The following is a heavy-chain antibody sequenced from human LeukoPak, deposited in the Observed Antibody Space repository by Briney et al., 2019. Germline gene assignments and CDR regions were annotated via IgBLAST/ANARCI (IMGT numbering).Heavy chain of an antibody. Sequence: GGSLRLSCAASGFSISAYWMTWVRQAPGKGLEWVANINQDGSEKYSVDSVRGRFTISRDNAKNSLYLQMDSLRAEDTAVYYCARDLVVVGSYFYYGMDVWGQGTTVTVSS. J-gene: IGHJ6*02. CDR1: GFSISAYW. D-gene: IGHD2-21*01. CDR3: ARDLVVVGSYFYYGMDV. CDR2: INQDGSEK. V-gene: IGHV3-7*01.